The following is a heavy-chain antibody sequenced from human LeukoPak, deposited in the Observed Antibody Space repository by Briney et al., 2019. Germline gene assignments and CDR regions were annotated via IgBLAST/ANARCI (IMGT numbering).Heavy chain of an antibody. CDR1: RYTFTGYY. J-gene: IGHJ3*02. CDR3: ARDLERLYPGGAFDI. D-gene: IGHD3-16*02. Sequence: ASVKVSCKTSRYTFTGYYMHWVRQAPGQGLEWMGWINPNSGGTNYAQKFQGRVTMTRDTSISTAYMELSRLRSDDTAVYYCARDLERLYPGGAFDIWGQGTMVTVPS. CDR2: INPNSGGT. V-gene: IGHV1-2*02.